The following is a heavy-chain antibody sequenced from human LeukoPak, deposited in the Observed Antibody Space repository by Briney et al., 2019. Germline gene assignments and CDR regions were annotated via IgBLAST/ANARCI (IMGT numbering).Heavy chain of an antibody. V-gene: IGHV4-59*02. CDR1: GGSVSGSY. J-gene: IGHJ5*02. CDR3: AKWNGGRYHFAP. D-gene: IGHD1-26*01. Sequence: PSETLSLTCTVSGGSVSGSYWNWLRQPPGEGLEWIGYVSNSGSGSTKYNPSLESRVTMSVETSKDQFSLKLSSVTAADTAVYYCAKWNGGRYHFAPWGQGTLVTVSS. CDR2: VSNSGSGST.